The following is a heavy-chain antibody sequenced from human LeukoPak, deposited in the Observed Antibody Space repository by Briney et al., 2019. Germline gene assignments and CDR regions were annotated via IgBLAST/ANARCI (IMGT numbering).Heavy chain of an antibody. V-gene: IGHV3-23*01. CDR2: ISGSGNNA. D-gene: IGHD3-9*01. CDR3: AKMRVGSPPVKEPTYDTTV. Sequence: GGSLSLTCAVSGLAPRTECMTWVRQAPGKGLEWVSDISGSGNNAYYADSVKGRFTISRDNSKSTLYLQMNSLIAEDTAVYYCAKMRVGSPPVKEPTYDTTVWGQGTTVTVSS. CDR1: GLAPRTEC. J-gene: IGHJ6*02.